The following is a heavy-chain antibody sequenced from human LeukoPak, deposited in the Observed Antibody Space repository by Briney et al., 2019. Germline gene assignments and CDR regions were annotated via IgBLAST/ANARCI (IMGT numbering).Heavy chain of an antibody. V-gene: IGHV6-1*01. CDR3: ARDLEYSSSYYYYGMDV. D-gene: IGHD6-6*01. Sequence: SQTLSLTCAISGDSVSSNGAAWTWIRQSPSRGLEWLGRAYYRSKWYNDYAVSLKSRITINPDTSKNQFSLQLNSVTPEDTAVYYCARDLEYSSSYYYYGMDVWGQGTTVTVSS. J-gene: IGHJ6*02. CDR2: AYYRSKWYN. CDR1: GDSVSSNGAA.